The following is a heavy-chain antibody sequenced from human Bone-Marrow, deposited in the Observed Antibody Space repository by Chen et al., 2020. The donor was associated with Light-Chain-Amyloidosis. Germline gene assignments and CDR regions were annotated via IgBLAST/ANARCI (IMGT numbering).Heavy chain of an antibody. Sequence: EVQLLASGGGLVQPGGPLRLSCAASGLTFSSYAMSWVRQAPGKGLEWVSAISGSGGSTYYADSVKGRFTISRDNSKNTLYLQMTSLRAEDTAVYYCAKGRGLGYCSSTSCYTADYWGQGTLVTVSS. CDR1: GLTFSSYA. J-gene: IGHJ4*02. CDR2: ISGSGGST. D-gene: IGHD2-2*02. V-gene: IGHV3-23*01. CDR3: AKGRGLGYCSSTSCYTADY.